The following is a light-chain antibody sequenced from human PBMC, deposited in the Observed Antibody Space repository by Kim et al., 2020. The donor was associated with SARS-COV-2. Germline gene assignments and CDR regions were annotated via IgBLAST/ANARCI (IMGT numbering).Light chain of an antibody. V-gene: IGKV3D-11*01. CDR1: QGVGSY. CDR3: QQRSNWHELT. Sequence: SPGERATLSCRASQGVGSYLAWYQQKPGQAPRLLIYDASNRATGIPARFSGSGPGTDFTLTISSREPEDFAVYYCQQRSNWHELTFGGGTKVDIK. J-gene: IGKJ4*01. CDR2: DAS.